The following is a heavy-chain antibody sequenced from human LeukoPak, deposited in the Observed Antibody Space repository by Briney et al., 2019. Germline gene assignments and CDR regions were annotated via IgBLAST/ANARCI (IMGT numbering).Heavy chain of an antibody. CDR3: AKVRGTYSSGFFFDS. CDR2: ISWNSGYI. Sequence: GGSLRLSCAASGFTFDDYAMHWVRQAPGKGLEWLSIISWNSGYIGYADSVKGRFTVSRDNAKNSLYLEMNSLRAEDTAFYYCAKVRGTYSSGFFFDSWGQGALVTVSS. CDR1: GFTFDDYA. J-gene: IGHJ4*02. V-gene: IGHV3-9*01. D-gene: IGHD6-19*01.